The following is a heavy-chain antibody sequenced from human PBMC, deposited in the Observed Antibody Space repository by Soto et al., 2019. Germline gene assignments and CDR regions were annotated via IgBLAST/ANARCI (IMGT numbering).Heavy chain of an antibody. CDR2: ISYDGSNK. J-gene: IGHJ6*02. V-gene: IGHV3-30*18. CDR1: GFTFSSYG. CDR3: AKDFHNWNSPPDYYYYYGMDV. Sequence: HPGGSLRLSFAASGFTFSSYGMHWVRQAPGKGLEWVAVISYDGSNKYYADSVKGRFTISRDNSKNTLYLQMNSLRAEDTAVYYCAKDFHNWNSPPDYYYYYGMDVWGQGTTVTVSS. D-gene: IGHD1-7*01.